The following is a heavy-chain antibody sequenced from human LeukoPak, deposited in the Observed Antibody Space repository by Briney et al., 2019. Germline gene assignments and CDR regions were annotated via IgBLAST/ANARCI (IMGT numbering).Heavy chain of an antibody. J-gene: IGHJ6*02. D-gene: IGHD3-10*01. CDR2: INPCGGST. CDR1: GYTFTSYY. Sequence: ASVKVSCKASGYTFTSYYMHWVRQAPGQGLEWMGIINPCGGSTSYAQKFQGRVTMTRDTSTSTVYMELSSLRSEDTAVYYCARGAVRGENYYGMDVWGQGNTVTVSS. V-gene: IGHV1-46*01. CDR3: ARGAVRGENYYGMDV.